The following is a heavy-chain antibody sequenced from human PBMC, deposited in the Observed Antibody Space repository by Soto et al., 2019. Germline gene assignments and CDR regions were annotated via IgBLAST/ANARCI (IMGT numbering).Heavy chain of an antibody. Sequence: PSETLSLTCGVYGGSFSGYYWSWIRQPPGKRLEWIGEINHSGSTNYNPSLKSRVTISVDTSKNQFSLRLSSVTAADTALYYCARVLHLKVVAAAENNWFDPWGQGTLVTVSS. J-gene: IGHJ5*02. CDR2: INHSGST. CDR3: ARVLHLKVVAAAENNWFDP. V-gene: IGHV4-34*01. CDR1: GGSFSGYY. D-gene: IGHD2-15*01.